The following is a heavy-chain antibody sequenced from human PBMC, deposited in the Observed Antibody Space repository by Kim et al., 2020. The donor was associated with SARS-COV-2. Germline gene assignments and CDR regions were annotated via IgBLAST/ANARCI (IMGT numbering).Heavy chain of an antibody. CDR3: AGGGGGLCDH. J-gene: IGHJ4*02. V-gene: IGHV4-59*01. Sequence: SETLSLTCIVSGDSINNYYWNWIRQPPGKGLEWIGHICYSGDTNYNPSLKSRVTMSVDTSQNQFSLKLNSMTAADTAVYFCAGGGGGLCDHWGQG. CDR1: GDSINNYY. CDR2: ICYSGDT. D-gene: IGHD6-19*01.